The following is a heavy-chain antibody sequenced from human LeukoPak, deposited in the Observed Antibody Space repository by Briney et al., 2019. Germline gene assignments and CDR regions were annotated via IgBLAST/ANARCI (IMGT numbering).Heavy chain of an antibody. J-gene: IGHJ4*02. CDR1: GFTFSSYS. V-gene: IGHV3-21*01. CDR3: ARVTPDSSTYYFDY. D-gene: IGHD3-22*01. Sequence: GGSLRLSCAASGFTFSSYSMNWVRRAPGKGLEWVSSISSSSSYIYYADSVKGRFTISRDNAKNSLYLQMNSLRAEDTAVYYCARVTPDSSTYYFDYWGQGTLVTVSS. CDR2: ISSSSSYI.